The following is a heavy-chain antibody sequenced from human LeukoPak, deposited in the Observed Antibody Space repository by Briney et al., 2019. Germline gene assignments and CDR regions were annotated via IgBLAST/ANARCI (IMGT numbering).Heavy chain of an antibody. J-gene: IGHJ4*02. Sequence: ASQTLSLTCTVSGGSISSGGYYWSWIRPHPGKVLEWIGYIYYSGSSYYNPSLRRRVTISVDTSKNQYTLKLSSVTAADTAVYYCARGPHDHDDLYYFDYWGQGTLVTVSS. D-gene: IGHD1-14*01. CDR2: IYYSGSS. CDR3: ARGPHDHDDLYYFDY. V-gene: IGHV4-31*03. CDR1: GGSISSGGYY.